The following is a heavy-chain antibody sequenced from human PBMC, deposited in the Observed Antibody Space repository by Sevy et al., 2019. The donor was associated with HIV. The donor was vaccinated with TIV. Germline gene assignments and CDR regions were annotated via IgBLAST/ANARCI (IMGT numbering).Heavy chain of an antibody. V-gene: IGHV1-2*04. CDR1: GYTFTGYY. D-gene: IGHD6-13*01. Sequence: ASVKVSCKASGYTFTGYYMHWVRQAPGQGLEWMGWINPNSGGTNYAQKFKGWVTMTRDTSISTAYMELGRLRSDDTAGYYCARGGLTQDRYSSSWYNYWGQGTLVTVSS. CDR3: ARGGLTQDRYSSSWYNY. J-gene: IGHJ4*02. CDR2: INPNSGGT.